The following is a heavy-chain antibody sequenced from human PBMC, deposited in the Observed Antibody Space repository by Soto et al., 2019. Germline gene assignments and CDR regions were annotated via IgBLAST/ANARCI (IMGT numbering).Heavy chain of an antibody. CDR2: ISSSSSTI. CDR1: GFTFSSYS. D-gene: IGHD1-1*01. Sequence: GGSLRLSCAASGFTFSSYSMNWVRQAPGKGLEWVSYISSSSSTIYYADSVKGRFTISRDNAKNSLYLQMNSLRAEDTAVYYCLRYNWKDYYYYYMDVWGKGTTVTVSS. J-gene: IGHJ6*03. V-gene: IGHV3-48*01. CDR3: LRYNWKDYYYYYMDV.